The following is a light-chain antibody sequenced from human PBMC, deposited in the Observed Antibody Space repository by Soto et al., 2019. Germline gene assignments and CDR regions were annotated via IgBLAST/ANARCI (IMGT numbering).Light chain of an antibody. CDR3: QQYGGSPWT. Sequence: EIVLTQSPGTLSLSPGERATLSGRASQSVSKSYLAWYQQKPGQAPRLLIYGASSRATGIPDRFSGSGSGTDFALTISRLEPEDFAVYHCQQYGGSPWTFGQGTKVEIK. CDR1: QSVSKSY. CDR2: GAS. V-gene: IGKV3-20*01. J-gene: IGKJ1*01.